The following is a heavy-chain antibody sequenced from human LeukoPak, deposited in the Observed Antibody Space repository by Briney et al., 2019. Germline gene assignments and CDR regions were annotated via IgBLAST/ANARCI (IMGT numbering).Heavy chain of an antibody. V-gene: IGHV7-4-1*02. J-gene: IGHJ4*02. CDR2: INTNTGNP. CDR1: GYTFTSNA. CDR3: ASFFCTSALCYYLDY. D-gene: IGHD2-8*01. Sequence: GASVKVSCKASGYTFTSNALGWVRQAPGQGLEWMGWINTNTGNPTSAQGFTGRIVFSLDTSDNTTYLQISSLQAEDTAVYSCASFFCTSALCYYLDYWGQGTLVTVSS.